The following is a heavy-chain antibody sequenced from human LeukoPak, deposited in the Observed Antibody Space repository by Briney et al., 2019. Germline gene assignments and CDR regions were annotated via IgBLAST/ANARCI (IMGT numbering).Heavy chain of an antibody. J-gene: IGHJ4*02. V-gene: IGHV4-34*01. CDR3: ARVITGTTDY. Sequence: PSXTLSLTCAVYGGSFSGYYWSWIRQPPGKGLEWIGEINHSGSTNYNPSLKSRVTISVDTSKNQFSPKLSSVTAADTAVYYCARVITGTTDYWGQGTLVTVSS. CDR1: GGSFSGYY. D-gene: IGHD1-7*01. CDR2: INHSGST.